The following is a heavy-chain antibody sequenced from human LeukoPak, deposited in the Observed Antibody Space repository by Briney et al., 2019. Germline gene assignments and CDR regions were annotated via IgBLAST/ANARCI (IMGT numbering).Heavy chain of an antibody. D-gene: IGHD3-22*01. J-gene: IGHJ5*02. V-gene: IGHV1-46*01. Sequence: ASVKVSCKASGYTFTNYYLHWVRQAPGQGLEWMGILNPGGGSRNYAQKFQGRVTMTRDTSTSTVYMELSSLRSEDTAVYYCARDPPSDSSGYRFDPWGQGTLVIVSS. CDR2: LNPGGGSR. CDR1: GYTFTNYY. CDR3: ARDPPSDSSGYRFDP.